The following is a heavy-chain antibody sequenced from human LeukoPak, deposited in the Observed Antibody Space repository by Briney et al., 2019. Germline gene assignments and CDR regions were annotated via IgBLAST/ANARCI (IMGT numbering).Heavy chain of an antibody. CDR3: ARGTWDY. CDR1: GFTVTSDY. Sequence: GGSLRLSCTASGFTVTSDYMSWVRQAPGKGLEWVSVIYTDGNTYYADSVKGRFTISRDNSKNTVYLQMNSLRVDDTAVYYCARGTWDYWGQGTLVTVSS. CDR2: IYTDGNT. J-gene: IGHJ4*02. V-gene: IGHV3-53*01. D-gene: IGHD3/OR15-3a*01.